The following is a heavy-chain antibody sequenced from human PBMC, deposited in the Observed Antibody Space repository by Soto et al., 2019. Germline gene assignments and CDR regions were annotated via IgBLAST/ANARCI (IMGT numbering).Heavy chain of an antibody. V-gene: IGHV3-74*01. CDR3: ARVNNWNYPIDY. CDR2: INIDGSST. D-gene: IGHD1-7*01. J-gene: IGHJ4*02. Sequence: SLRLPCASSVFTFSRFWMHWVRQAPGKGLVWVSRINIDGSSTSYADSVKGRFTISRDNAKNTLYLQMNSLRADDTAVYYCARVNNWNYPIDYWGQGTQVTVSS. CDR1: VFTFSRFW.